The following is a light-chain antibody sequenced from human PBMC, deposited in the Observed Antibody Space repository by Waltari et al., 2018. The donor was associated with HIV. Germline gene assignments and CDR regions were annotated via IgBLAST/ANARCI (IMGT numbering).Light chain of an antibody. CDR2: SAS. J-gene: IGKJ1*01. Sequence: IQLTQSPSFVSASVGDRVNISCRASQAISSDLAWYQHRSGRAPKLLIHSASTLQSGVPSSFSGRGSGTEFTLTIISLQAEDLATYYCQQLHTYPRTFGPGTKVEVK. CDR1: QAISSD. V-gene: IGKV1-9*01. CDR3: QQLHTYPRT.